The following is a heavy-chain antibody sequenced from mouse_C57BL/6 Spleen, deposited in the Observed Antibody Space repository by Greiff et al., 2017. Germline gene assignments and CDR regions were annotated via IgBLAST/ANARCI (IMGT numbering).Heavy chain of an antibody. CDR1: GYTFTDYN. V-gene: IGHV1-22*01. CDR3: AVGTVVATGDY. J-gene: IGHJ2*01. Sequence: VQLQQSGPELVKPGASVKMSCKASGYTFTDYNMHWVKQSHGKSLEWIGYINPNNGGTSYNQKFKGKATLTVNKSSSTAYMELRSLTSEDSAVYYCAVGTVVATGDYWGQGTTLTVSS. D-gene: IGHD1-1*01. CDR2: INPNNGGT.